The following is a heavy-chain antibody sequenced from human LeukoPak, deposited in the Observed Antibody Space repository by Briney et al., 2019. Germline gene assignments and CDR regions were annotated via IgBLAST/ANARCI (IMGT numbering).Heavy chain of an antibody. J-gene: IGHJ6*02. D-gene: IGHD7-27*01. CDR1: GFTFSNYE. Sequence: GGSLRLSCAASGFTFSNYEMNWVRQAPRKGLEWISYISSSGSLIYYADSVKGRFTIPRDNAAKSLYLQLNSLRAEDTAVYYCARDTLGWNYYGMDVWGQGTTVTVSS. CDR2: ISSSGSLI. CDR3: ARDTLGWNYYGMDV. V-gene: IGHV3-48*03.